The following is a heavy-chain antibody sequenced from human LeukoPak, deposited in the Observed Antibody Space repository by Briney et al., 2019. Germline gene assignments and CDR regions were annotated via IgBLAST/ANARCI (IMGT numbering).Heavy chain of an antibody. D-gene: IGHD3-10*01. CDR2: MNPNSGNT. CDR1: GYTFTSYD. CDR3: ARAGSMVRGVIEYYFDY. V-gene: IGHV1-8*01. J-gene: IGHJ4*02. Sequence: GASVKVSCKASGYTFTSYDINWVRQATGQGLEWMGWMNPNSGNTGYAQKFQGRVTMNRNTSISTAYMELSSLRSEDTAVYYCARAGSMVRGVIEYYFDYWGQGTLVTVSS.